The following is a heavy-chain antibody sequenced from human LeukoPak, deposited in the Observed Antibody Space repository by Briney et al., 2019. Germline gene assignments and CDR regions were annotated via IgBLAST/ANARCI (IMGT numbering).Heavy chain of an antibody. Sequence: GGSLRLSCAASGFTFSSYAMSCVRQAPGKGLEWVSAISGSGGSTYYADSVKGRFTISRDNSKNTLYLQMNSLRAEDTAVYYCAKVRQYYYGSGSYTLDVWGQGTTVTVSS. D-gene: IGHD3-10*01. J-gene: IGHJ6*02. CDR2: ISGSGGST. CDR1: GFTFSSYA. V-gene: IGHV3-23*01. CDR3: AKVRQYYYGSGSYTLDV.